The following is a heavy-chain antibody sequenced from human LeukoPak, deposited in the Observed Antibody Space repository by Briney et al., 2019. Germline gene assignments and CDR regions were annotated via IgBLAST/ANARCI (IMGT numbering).Heavy chain of an antibody. CDR2: IREDGSEI. CDR1: GFTFNTYW. V-gene: IGHV3-7*01. J-gene: IGHJ4*02. CDR3: ARHWAHLDY. Sequence: PGGSLRLSCVGSGFTFNTYWMNWVRQAPGKGLEWVANIREDGSEIYYLDSVKGRFTIFRDNAKNSLYLQMSGLRAEDTAVYYCARHWAHLDYWGQGTLVTVSS. D-gene: IGHD7-27*01.